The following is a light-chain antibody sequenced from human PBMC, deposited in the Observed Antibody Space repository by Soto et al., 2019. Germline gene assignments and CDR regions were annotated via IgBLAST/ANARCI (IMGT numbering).Light chain of an antibody. Sequence: QSVLTQPASVSGSPGQSIALSCTGTSSDVGTYNLVSWYQQHPGKAPKLLISEGGKRPSGVSDRFSGSKSGNTASLTISGLPAEDEADYYCCSFAAGNTYVFGTGTKLTVL. CDR1: SSDVGTYNL. J-gene: IGLJ1*01. CDR3: CSFAAGNTYV. CDR2: EGG. V-gene: IGLV2-23*01.